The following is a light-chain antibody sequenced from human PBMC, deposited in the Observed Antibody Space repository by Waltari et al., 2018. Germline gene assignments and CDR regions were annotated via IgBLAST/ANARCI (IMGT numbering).Light chain of an antibody. J-gene: IGKJ4*01. CDR1: QSVNKY. V-gene: IGKV3-11*01. Sequence: EIVLIQSPATLSLSPGESATLPCRASQSVNKYLDWFQQKPGQAPRLLIYGASNRAAGIPARFSGSGSGTDFTLTISSLEPEDFAVYYCLKRAGGPLFGGGTKVE. CDR2: GAS. CDR3: LKRAGGPL.